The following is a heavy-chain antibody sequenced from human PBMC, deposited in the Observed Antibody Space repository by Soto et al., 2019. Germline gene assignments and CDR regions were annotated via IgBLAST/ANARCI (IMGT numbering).Heavy chain of an antibody. V-gene: IGHV4-34*01. Sequence: LETLSLTCAVYGGSFSGYYWSWIRQPPGKGLEWIGEINRSGSTNYNPSLKSRVTISVDTSKNQFSLKLTSVTAADTAVYYCARELRYCSGGSCSNWFDPWGQGTLVTVSS. CDR3: ARELRYCSGGSCSNWFDP. CDR1: GGSFSGYY. CDR2: INRSGST. D-gene: IGHD2-15*01. J-gene: IGHJ5*02.